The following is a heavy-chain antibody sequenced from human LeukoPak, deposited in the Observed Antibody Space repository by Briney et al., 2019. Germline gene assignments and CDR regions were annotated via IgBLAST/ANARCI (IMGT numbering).Heavy chain of an antibody. J-gene: IGHJ3*02. CDR3: ARGSTPPARTTVRGRDAFGI. Sequence: SETLSLTCTVSGGSISNSHYYWGWIRQPPGKGLEWIAHISYSGSTYYNPSLRSRVTISVDTSKNQFSLKLASMTAADAAIFYCARGSTPPARTTVRGRDAFGIWGQGTMVTVSS. CDR2: ISYSGST. D-gene: IGHD4-17*01. CDR1: GGSISNSHYY. V-gene: IGHV4-39*01.